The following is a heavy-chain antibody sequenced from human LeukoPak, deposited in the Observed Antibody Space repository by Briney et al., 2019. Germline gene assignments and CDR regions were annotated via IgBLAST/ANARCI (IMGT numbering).Heavy chain of an antibody. CDR2: ISSSGSTI. Sequence: GGSLRLSCAASGFTFSSYEMNWVRQAPGKGLEWVSYISSSGSTIYYADSVKGRSTISRDNAKNSLYLQMNSLRAEDTAVYYCARDLAIAAAGNGRYWGQGTLVTVSS. CDR3: ARDLAIAAAGNGRY. D-gene: IGHD6-13*01. CDR1: GFTFSSYE. V-gene: IGHV3-48*03. J-gene: IGHJ4*02.